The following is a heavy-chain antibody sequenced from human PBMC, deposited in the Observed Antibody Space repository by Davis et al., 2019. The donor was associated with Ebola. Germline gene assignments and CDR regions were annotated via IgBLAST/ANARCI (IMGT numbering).Heavy chain of an antibody. Sequence: AASVKVSCKASGYTFTGYYMHWLRQAPGQGPEWMGTLHPGADNTVNAQKFQGRVTMTKVTSTTTVYMELSSLRSDDTAVYYCARGDWNDVPTVWGQGTLVTVSS. V-gene: IGHV1-46*01. J-gene: IGHJ4*02. CDR2: LHPGADNT. CDR3: ARGDWNDVPTV. D-gene: IGHD1-1*01. CDR1: GYTFTGYY.